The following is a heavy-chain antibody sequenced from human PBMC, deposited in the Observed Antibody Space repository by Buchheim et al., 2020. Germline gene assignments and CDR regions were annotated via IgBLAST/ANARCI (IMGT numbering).Heavy chain of an antibody. Sequence: QVQLVQSGAEVKKPGSSVKVSCKASGGTFSSYAISWVRQAPGQGLEWMGGIIPIFGTANYAQKFQGRVTITADESTSTAYMELSSLRSEDTAVYYCARDRPGSGNKMWYYYDYMDVWGKGTT. CDR2: IIPIFGTA. CDR1: GGTFSSYA. CDR3: ARDRPGSGNKMWYYYDYMDV. D-gene: IGHD2-15*01. J-gene: IGHJ6*03. V-gene: IGHV1-69*01.